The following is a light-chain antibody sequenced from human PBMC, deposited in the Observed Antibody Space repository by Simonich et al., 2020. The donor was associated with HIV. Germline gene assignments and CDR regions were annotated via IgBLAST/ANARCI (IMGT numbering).Light chain of an antibody. Sequence: DIVMTQSPDSLAVSLGERATINCKSSQSVLYSSNNKNYLAWYQQKPGQPPKLLISCASTRESGVPDRFSGSGSGTNFTLTISSLQAEDVAVYYCHQYYSIPTFGQGTKAEVK. CDR2: CAS. CDR3: HQYYSIPT. J-gene: IGKJ1*01. CDR1: QSVLYSSNNKNY. V-gene: IGKV4-1*01.